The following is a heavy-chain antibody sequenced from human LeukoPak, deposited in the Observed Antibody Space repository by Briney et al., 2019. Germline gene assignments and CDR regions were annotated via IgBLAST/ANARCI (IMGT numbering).Heavy chain of an antibody. CDR2: INSDGSST. Sequence: PGGSLRLSCAASGFTFSSYWMHWVRQAPGKGLVWVSRINSDGSSTSYADSVKGRFTISRDNAKNTLYLQMNSLRAEDTAVYYCAKGPVTIAVVDRFDYWGQGTLVTVPS. D-gene: IGHD6-19*01. CDR3: AKGPVTIAVVDRFDY. V-gene: IGHV3-74*01. J-gene: IGHJ4*02. CDR1: GFTFSSYW.